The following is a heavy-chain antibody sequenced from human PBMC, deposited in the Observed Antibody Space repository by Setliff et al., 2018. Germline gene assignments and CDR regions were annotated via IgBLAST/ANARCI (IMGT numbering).Heavy chain of an antibody. Sequence: GGSLSLSCAASGFTFNNFAMHWVRQAPGKGLEWVAVIWYDGSNKYYADSVKGRFTISRDNSKNTLYLQMNSLRAEDTALYYCARQATDYWGQGTLVTVSS. V-gene: IGHV3-33*01. CDR3: ARQATDY. J-gene: IGHJ4*02. CDR1: GFTFNNFA. CDR2: IWYDGSNK.